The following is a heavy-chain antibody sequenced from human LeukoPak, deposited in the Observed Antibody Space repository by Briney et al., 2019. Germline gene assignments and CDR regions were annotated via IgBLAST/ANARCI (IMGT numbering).Heavy chain of an antibody. CDR2: IYSGGST. D-gene: IGHD3-22*01. V-gene: IGHV3-53*01. Sequence: GGSLRLSCAASGFTVSSNYMSWVRQAPGKGLEWVSVIYSGGSTYYADSVKGRFTISRDNAKNSLYLQMNSLRAEDTAVYYCARDSRLSYYDNSGYYGLDYWGQGTLVTVSS. CDR1: GFTVSSNY. J-gene: IGHJ4*02. CDR3: ARDSRLSYYDNSGYYGLDY.